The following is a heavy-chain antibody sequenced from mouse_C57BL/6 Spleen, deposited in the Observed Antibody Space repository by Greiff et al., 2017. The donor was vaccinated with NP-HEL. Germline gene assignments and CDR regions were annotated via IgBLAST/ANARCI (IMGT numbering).Heavy chain of an antibody. Sequence: QVQLKQSGAELVKPGASVKLSCKASGYTFTSYWMHWVKQRPGQGLEWIGMIHPNSGSTNYNEKFKSKATLTVDKSSSTAYMQLSSLTSEDSAVYYCAPQLLRSLYYFDYWGQGTTLTVSS. J-gene: IGHJ2*01. CDR2: IHPNSGST. CDR1: GYTFTSYW. CDR3: APQLLRSLYYFDY. D-gene: IGHD1-1*01. V-gene: IGHV1-64*01.